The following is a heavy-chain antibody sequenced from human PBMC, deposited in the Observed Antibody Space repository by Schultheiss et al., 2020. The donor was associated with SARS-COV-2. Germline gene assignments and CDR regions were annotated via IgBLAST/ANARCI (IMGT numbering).Heavy chain of an antibody. D-gene: IGHD5-12*01. CDR3: ASDRGYSGYVNRGVLDY. V-gene: IGHV3-48*01. CDR2: ISSSSSTI. CDR1: GGSISSSN. Sequence: ETLSLTCAVSGGSISSSNWWSWVRQAPGKGLEWVSYISSSSSTIYYADSVKGRFTISRDNSKNTLYLQMNSLRAEDTAVYYCASDRGYSGYVNRGVLDYWGQGTLVTVSS. J-gene: IGHJ4*02.